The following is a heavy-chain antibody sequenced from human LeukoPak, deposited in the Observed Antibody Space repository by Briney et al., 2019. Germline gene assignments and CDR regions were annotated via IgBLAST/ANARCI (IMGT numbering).Heavy chain of an antibody. D-gene: IGHD3-10*01. J-gene: IGHJ6*02. Sequence: ASVKVSCKASGYTFTSYDINWVRQATGQGLEWMGWMNPNSGNTGYAQKFQGRVTMTRNTSISTAYMELSSLRSEDTAVYYCARGGYGSGSYYNVGYYYYGMDVWGQGTTVTVSS. V-gene: IGHV1-8*01. CDR3: ARGGYGSGSYYNVGYYYYGMDV. CDR2: MNPNSGNT. CDR1: GYTFTSYD.